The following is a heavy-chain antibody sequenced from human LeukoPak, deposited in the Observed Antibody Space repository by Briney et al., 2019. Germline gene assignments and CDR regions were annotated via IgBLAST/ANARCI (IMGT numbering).Heavy chain of an antibody. D-gene: IGHD2-8*01. CDR2: MNPNSGNT. Sequence: GASVTVSCTASGHTFTSCDNNWVRQAPGQGLEWMVWMNPNSGNTAYAQTFQDRLTITRNTPISTAYMELSSLRSEDTAVYYCARGTIGCTNGVCNYYYYGMDVWGQGTPVTVSS. V-gene: IGHV1-8*01. J-gene: IGHJ6*02. CDR3: ARGTIGCTNGVCNYYYYGMDV. CDR1: GHTFTSCD.